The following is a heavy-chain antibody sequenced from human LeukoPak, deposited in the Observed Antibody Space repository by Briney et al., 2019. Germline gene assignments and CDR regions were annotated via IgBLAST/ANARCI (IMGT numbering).Heavy chain of an antibody. D-gene: IGHD3-3*01. CDR2: ILPIFGTT. CDR3: ARDGVSLHDAFDI. J-gene: IGHJ3*02. Sequence: ASVKVSCKASGGTFKNYAISWVRQAPGQGLEWMGGILPIFGTTNYAQKFQARVTITADKSTSTAYMELSSLRSEDTAVYYCARDGVSLHDAFDIWGQGTMVTVSS. CDR1: GGTFKNYA. V-gene: IGHV1-69*06.